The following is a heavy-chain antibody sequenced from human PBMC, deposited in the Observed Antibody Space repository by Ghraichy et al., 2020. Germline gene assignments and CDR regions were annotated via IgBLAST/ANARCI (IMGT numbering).Heavy chain of an antibody. V-gene: IGHV3-30*04. CDR1: GFTFSSYA. J-gene: IGHJ6*03. CDR2: ISYDGSYK. CDR3: ARAPRLGYSFNFGDYYYYYYMDV. Sequence: LSLTCAASGFTFSSYAMHWVRQAPGKGLEWVAVISYDGSYKYYADSVKGRFTISRDNSQNTLHLQMNSLRAEDTAVYYCARAPRLGYSFNFGDYYYYYYMDVWGKGTTVTVSS. D-gene: IGHD5-18*01.